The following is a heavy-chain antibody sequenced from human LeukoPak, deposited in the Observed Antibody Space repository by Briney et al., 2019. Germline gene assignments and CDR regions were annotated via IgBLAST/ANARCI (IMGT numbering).Heavy chain of an antibody. J-gene: IGHJ6*02. CDR1: GYTFNGYY. D-gene: IGHD3-10*01. CDR3: ARDRGYGAGSYLTYGMDI. V-gene: IGHV1-2*02. Sequence: ASVKVSCMASGYTFNGYYMHWVRQAPGQGMERMGWIKSISGGTNYAQTFQGRDTINRETTTRTAYMELSSLRSDDTAVYFCARDRGYGAGSYLTYGMDIWGQGTTVTVSS. CDR2: IKSISGGT.